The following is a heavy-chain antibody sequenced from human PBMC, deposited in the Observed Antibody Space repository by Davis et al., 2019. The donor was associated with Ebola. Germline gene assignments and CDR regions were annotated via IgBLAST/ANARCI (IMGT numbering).Heavy chain of an antibody. Sequence: AASVKVSCKASGYTFTNYYIHWVRQAPGQGLEWMAIINPSGGSTSYAQKFQGRVTLTRDTSTSTVYMELSSLRSEDTAVYYCARDRGDSTGYYVVRHAFDIWGQGTMVTVSS. D-gene: IGHD3-22*01. V-gene: IGHV1-46*01. J-gene: IGHJ3*02. CDR1: GYTFTNYY. CDR2: INPSGGST. CDR3: ARDRGDSTGYYVVRHAFDI.